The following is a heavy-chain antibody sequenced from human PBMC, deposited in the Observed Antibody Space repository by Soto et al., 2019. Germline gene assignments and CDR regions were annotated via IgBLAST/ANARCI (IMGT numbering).Heavy chain of an antibody. CDR2: IHHSGST. CDR1: GASIMSYY. Sequence: LSETLSLTCTVPGASIMSYYWSWIRQPPGKGLEWIGFIHHSGSTNYNPSLKSRLTMSVDTSKNQFSLKLSSVTAADTAVYYCTRSDCSSRGPHFDYWGQGTLVTVSS. D-gene: IGHD2-2*01. CDR3: TRSDCSSRGPHFDY. J-gene: IGHJ4*02. V-gene: IGHV4-59*01.